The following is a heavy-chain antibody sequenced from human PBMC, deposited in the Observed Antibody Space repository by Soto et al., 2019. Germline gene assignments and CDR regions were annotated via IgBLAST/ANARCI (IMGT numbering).Heavy chain of an antibody. CDR3: AGKNDFSSGSFYYSGMDV. V-gene: IGHV4-31*03. J-gene: IGHJ6*02. D-gene: IGHD3-3*01. Sequence: QVQLQESGPGLVEPSQTLSLTCTVSGGSISSGGYYWSWIRQHPGKGLEWMGYIYRSGHAYYNPSLARRLTISVDTSKNRFSLKLSSVTAADTAVYYCAGKNDFSSGSFYYSGMDVWGQGTTVTVSS. CDR1: GGSISSGGYY. CDR2: IYRSGHA.